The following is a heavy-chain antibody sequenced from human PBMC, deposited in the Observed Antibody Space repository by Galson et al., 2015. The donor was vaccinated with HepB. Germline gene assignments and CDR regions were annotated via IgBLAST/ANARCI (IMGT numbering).Heavy chain of an antibody. CDR2: TYYRSKWYN. Sequence: CAISGDSVSSNSAAWNWIRQSPSRGLEWLGRTYYRSKWYNDYAVSVKSRITINPDTSKNQFSLKLSSVTAADTAVYYCATKPPRPTTVVNFGYYFDYWGQGTLVTVSS. J-gene: IGHJ4*02. V-gene: IGHV6-1*01. D-gene: IGHD4-23*01. CDR1: GDSVSSNSAA. CDR3: ATKPPRPTTVVNFGYYFDY.